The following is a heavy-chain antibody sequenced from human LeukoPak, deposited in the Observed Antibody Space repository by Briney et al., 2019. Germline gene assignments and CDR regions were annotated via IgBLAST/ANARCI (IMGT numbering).Heavy chain of an antibody. CDR1: GGSISSGSYY. Sequence: PSQTLSLTCTVSGGSISSGSYYWRWIRQPAGKGLEWIGRIYTSGSTNYNPSLKSRVTISVDTSKNQSSLKLSSVTAADTAVYYCARGPKSDQSSPLRFYFDYWGQGTLVTVSS. CDR2: IYTSGST. D-gene: IGHD6-6*01. J-gene: IGHJ4*02. V-gene: IGHV4-61*02. CDR3: ARGPKSDQSSPLRFYFDY.